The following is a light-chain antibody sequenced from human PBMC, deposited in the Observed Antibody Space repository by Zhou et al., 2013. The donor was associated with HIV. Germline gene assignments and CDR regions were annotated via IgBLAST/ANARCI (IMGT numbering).Light chain of an antibody. CDR1: QSITNNY. CDR3: QQHGSSPIT. CDR2: GAS. V-gene: IGKV3-20*01. Sequence: EIVLTQSPGTLSLSPGERATLSCRTSQSITNNYVAWYQQKPGQAPRVLITGASNRATGIPDRFSGSGSGTDFSLTISRLEPEDFAVYYCQQHGSSPITVGGGPRWRSN. J-gene: IGKJ4*01.